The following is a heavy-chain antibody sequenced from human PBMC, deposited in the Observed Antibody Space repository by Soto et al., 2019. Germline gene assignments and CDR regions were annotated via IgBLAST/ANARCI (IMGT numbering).Heavy chain of an antibody. CDR1: GFTFSSYA. Sequence: PGGSLRLSCAASGFTFSSYAMSWVRQAPGKGLEWVSAISGSGGSTYYADSVKGRFTISGDNSKNTLYLQMNSLRAEDTAVYYCANIPGSTSCYLPCNWFDPWGQGTLVTVSS. D-gene: IGHD2-2*01. CDR2: ISGSGGST. V-gene: IGHV3-23*01. CDR3: ANIPGSTSCYLPCNWFDP. J-gene: IGHJ5*02.